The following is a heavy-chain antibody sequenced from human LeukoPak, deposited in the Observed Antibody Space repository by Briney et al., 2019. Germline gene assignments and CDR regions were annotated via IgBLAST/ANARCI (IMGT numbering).Heavy chain of an antibody. J-gene: IGHJ4*02. CDR3: ARDSPGAYCGGDCYGGLFDY. V-gene: IGHV3-7*01. Sequence: GGSLRLSCAASGFTFSDYWVTWVRQAPGKGLEWVANIKQDGSEKYYVDSVKGRFTISRDNAKNSLYLQMNSLRAEDTAVYYCARDSPGAYCGGDCYGGLFDYWGQGTLVTVSS. CDR2: IKQDGSEK. CDR1: GFTFSDYW. D-gene: IGHD2-21*02.